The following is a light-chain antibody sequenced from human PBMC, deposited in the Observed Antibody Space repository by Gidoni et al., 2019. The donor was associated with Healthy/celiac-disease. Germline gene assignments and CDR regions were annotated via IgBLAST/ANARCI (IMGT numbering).Light chain of an antibody. CDR2: AAS. J-gene: IGKJ3*01. CDR3: QQLNSYPRT. V-gene: IGKV1-9*01. CDR1: QGISSY. Sequence: DIQLTQSPSFLSASVGDRVTITCRASQGISSYLAWYQQKPGKAPKLLIYAASTLQSGLPSRFSGSGSGTEFTLTIRSLQPEDFATYYCQQLNSYPRTFGPGTKVDIK.